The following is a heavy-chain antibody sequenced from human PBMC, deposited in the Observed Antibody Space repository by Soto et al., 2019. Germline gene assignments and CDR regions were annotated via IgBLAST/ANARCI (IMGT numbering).Heavy chain of an antibody. CDR1: GFTFSDYY. V-gene: IGHV3-7*04. Sequence: PGGSLRLSCAASGFTFSDYYMSWVRQAPGKWLEWVANVKLDGSEKYYVDSVKGRFAVSRDNAKNSLYLQMNSLRAEDTAVYYCAREERRQVFDFWGQGALVTVSS. CDR3: AREERRQVFDF. J-gene: IGHJ4*02. CDR2: VKLDGSEK. D-gene: IGHD1-1*01.